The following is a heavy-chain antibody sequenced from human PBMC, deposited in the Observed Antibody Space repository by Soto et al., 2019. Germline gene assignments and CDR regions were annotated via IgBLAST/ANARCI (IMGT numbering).Heavy chain of an antibody. CDR2: INPILSMS. J-gene: IGHJ4*02. V-gene: IGHV1-69*02. Sequence: QVQLVQSGAEVKKPGSSVRVSCKASGDTFNFYSINWVRQAPGLGLEWMGRINPILSMSNYAQRFQGRVTMTEDKSTSTAYMELSSLGSEDTAMYYCASSYGSGYRAFDSWGQGALVTVSS. CDR3: ASSYGSGYRAFDS. D-gene: IGHD3-10*01. CDR1: GDTFNFYS.